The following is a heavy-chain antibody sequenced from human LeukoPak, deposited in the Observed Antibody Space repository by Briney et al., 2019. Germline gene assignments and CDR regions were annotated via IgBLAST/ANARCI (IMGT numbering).Heavy chain of an antibody. V-gene: IGHV1-2*02. CDR3: ARDYSGSYPLDY. CDR2: INPNSGGT. D-gene: IGHD1-26*01. CDR1: GYTFTGYY. Sequence: ASVKVSCKASGYTFTGYYMHWVRQAPGQGLEWMGWINPNSGGTNYAQKLQGRVTMTTGTSTSTAYMELRSLRSDDTAVYYCARDYSGSYPLDYWGQGTLVTVSS. J-gene: IGHJ4*02.